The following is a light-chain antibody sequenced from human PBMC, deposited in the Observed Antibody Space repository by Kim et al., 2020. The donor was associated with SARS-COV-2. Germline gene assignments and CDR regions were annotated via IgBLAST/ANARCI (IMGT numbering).Light chain of an antibody. Sequence: EIVLTQSPGTLSLSPGERGTLSCRASQSVSSSYLAWYQQKPGQAPRLLIYGTSSRATGIPDRFSGSGSGTDFTLTISRLEPEDFAVYYCQQYGSSYPSTFAQGTKV. V-gene: IGKV3-20*01. CDR3: QQYGSSYPST. CDR2: GTS. CDR1: QSVSSSY. J-gene: IGKJ1*01.